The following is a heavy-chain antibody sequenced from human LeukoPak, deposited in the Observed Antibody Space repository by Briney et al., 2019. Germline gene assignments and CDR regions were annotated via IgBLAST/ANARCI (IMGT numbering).Heavy chain of an antibody. CDR2: IIPIFGTA. V-gene: IGHV1-69*05. J-gene: IGHJ3*02. CDR3: AEDSITIFGVVIVAFDI. D-gene: IGHD3-3*01. CDR1: GGTFSSYA. Sequence: SVKVSCKASGGTFSSYAISWVRQAPGQGVEWMGRIIPIFGTANYAQKFQGGVTITTDESTSTAYMELSSLRSEDTAVYYCAEDSITIFGVVIVAFDIWGQGTMVTVSS.